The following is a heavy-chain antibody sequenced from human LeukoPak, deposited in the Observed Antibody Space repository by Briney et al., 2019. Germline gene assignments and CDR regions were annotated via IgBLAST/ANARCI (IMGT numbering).Heavy chain of an antibody. D-gene: IGHD5-18*01. Sequence: GGSLRLSCAASGFTFSDHFIDWVRQAPGKGLEWVSAISGSGGSTYYADSVKGRFTISRDNSKNTLYLQMNSLRAEDTAVYYCAKDNGALQLWSLDYWGQGTLVTVSS. J-gene: IGHJ4*02. CDR2: ISGSGGST. V-gene: IGHV3-23*01. CDR3: AKDNGALQLWSLDY. CDR1: GFTFSDHF.